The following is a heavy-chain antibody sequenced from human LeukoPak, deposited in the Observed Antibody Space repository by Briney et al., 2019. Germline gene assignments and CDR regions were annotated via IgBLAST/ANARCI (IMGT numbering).Heavy chain of an antibody. CDR3: AGAPPRLGSYYFDY. Sequence: SEILSFTCTVSGGSISSYYWSWIRQPPGKGLEWIGYIYYSGSTNYNPSLKSRVTISVDTSKNQFSLKLSSVTAADTAVYYCAGAPPRLGSYYFDYWGQGTLVTVSS. J-gene: IGHJ4*02. D-gene: IGHD7-27*01. V-gene: IGHV4-59*01. CDR1: GGSISSYY. CDR2: IYYSGST.